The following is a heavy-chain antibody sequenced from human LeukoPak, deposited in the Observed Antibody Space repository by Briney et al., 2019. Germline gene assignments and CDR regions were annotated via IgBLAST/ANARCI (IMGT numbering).Heavy chain of an antibody. D-gene: IGHD2-8*01. CDR1: GDSISTYY. CDR2: ISDTGATT. CDR3: AKDTSIGRYCTNGVCSPFDY. Sequence: PSETLSLTCTVSGDSISTYYWSWIRQPPGKGLEWVSAISDTGATTYDADSVKGRFTISRDNSRSTLYLQMNSLRAEDTALYYCAKDTSIGRYCTNGVCSPFDYWGQGTLVTVSS. V-gene: IGHV3-23*01. J-gene: IGHJ4*02.